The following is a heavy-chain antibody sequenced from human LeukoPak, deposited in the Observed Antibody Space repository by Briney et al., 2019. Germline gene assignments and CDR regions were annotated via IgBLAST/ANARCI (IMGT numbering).Heavy chain of an antibody. CDR2: ISPSGGST. CDR1: GYTFTSYY. Sequence: GASVKVSCKASGYTFTSYYMHWVRQAPGQGLEWMGIISPSGGSTSYAQKFQGRVTMTRDTSTSTVYMELSSLRSEDTAVYYCARDAVVTPSFDYWGQGTLVTVSS. D-gene: IGHD4-23*01. CDR3: ARDAVVTPSFDY. V-gene: IGHV1-46*01. J-gene: IGHJ4*02.